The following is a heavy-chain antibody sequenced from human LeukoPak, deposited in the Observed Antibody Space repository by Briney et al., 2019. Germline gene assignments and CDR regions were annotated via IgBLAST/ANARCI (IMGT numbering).Heavy chain of an antibody. CDR3: ARDKNDAFDI. CDR2: IWYDGTNK. CDR1: GFSFSSHG. Sequence: GRSRRLSCAASGFSFSSHGIHWVRQAPGKGLEWVAVIWYDGTNKYYADSVKGRLTISRDNSKKTVYLQMNSLRAEDTAVYYCARDKNDAFDIWGQGTMVTVSS. V-gene: IGHV3-33*01. J-gene: IGHJ3*02.